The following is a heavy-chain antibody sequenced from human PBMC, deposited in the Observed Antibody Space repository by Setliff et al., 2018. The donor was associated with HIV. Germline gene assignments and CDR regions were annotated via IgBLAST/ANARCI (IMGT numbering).Heavy chain of an antibody. CDR3: ARGLYGGGVYNY. CDR1: GGSISSDGSY. V-gene: IGHV4-61*10. D-gene: IGHD3-10*02. Sequence: PSETLSLTCTVSGGSISSDGSYWSWIRQPAGEGLEWIGHISASGSANYNPSLKSRVTISVDTSKNQSSLKLTSVTAADTAVYFCARGLYGGGVYNYWGQGTLVTVSS. J-gene: IGHJ4*02. CDR2: ISASGSA.